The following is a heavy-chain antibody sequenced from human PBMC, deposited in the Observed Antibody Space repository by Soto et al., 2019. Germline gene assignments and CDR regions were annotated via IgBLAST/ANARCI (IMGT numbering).Heavy chain of an antibody. CDR1: GYTFTSYG. CDR3: ARDEAYTWNDGGWFDP. CDR2: ISAYNGNT. D-gene: IGHD1-1*01. V-gene: IGHV1-18*01. J-gene: IGHJ5*02. Sequence: QVQLVQSGAEVKKPGASVKVSCKASGYTFTSYGISWVRQASGQGLEWMGWISAYNGNTKYAQKLQGRVTMTTETSTSTAYMELRSLRSDDTAVYYCARDEAYTWNDGGWFDPWGQGTLVTVSS.